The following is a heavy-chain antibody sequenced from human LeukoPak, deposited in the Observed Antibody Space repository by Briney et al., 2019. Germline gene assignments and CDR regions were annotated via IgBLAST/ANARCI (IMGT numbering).Heavy chain of an antibody. CDR3: ARGRSIGYSSSPLGY. Sequence: PGRSLRLSCAASGFTFSSYAMHWVRQAPGKGLEWVAVISYDGSNKYYADSVKGRFTISRDNSKNTLYLQMNSLRAEDTAVYYCARGRSIGYSSSPLGYWGQGTLVTVSS. V-gene: IGHV3-30-3*01. CDR1: GFTFSSYA. D-gene: IGHD6-13*01. CDR2: ISYDGSNK. J-gene: IGHJ4*02.